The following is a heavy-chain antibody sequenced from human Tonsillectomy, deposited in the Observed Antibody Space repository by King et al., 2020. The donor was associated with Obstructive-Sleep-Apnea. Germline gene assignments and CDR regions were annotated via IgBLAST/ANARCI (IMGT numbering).Heavy chain of an antibody. D-gene: IGHD6-13*01. CDR3: AKETDGYSSSWRPIDY. CDR1: VFTCRSYA. V-gene: IGHV3-23*04. J-gene: IGHJ4*02. Sequence: EVQLVESGGGLVQPGGSLRLSCAASVFTCRSYAMSWVRQAPGKGLGWGAAMSGSGGGKYNADAVKGRFTKSRDNSKNTLYLQMNSLRAKDTAVYYCAKETDGYSSSWRPIDYWGQGTLATVSS. CDR2: MSGSGGGK.